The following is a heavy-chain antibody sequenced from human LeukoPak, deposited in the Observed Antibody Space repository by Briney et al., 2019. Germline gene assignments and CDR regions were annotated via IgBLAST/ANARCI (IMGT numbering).Heavy chain of an antibody. Sequence: ASVKVSCKASGYTFTSYYMHWVRQAPGQGLEWMGIINPSGGSTSYAQKFQGRVTMTTDMSTSTVYMDLSSLRSEDTAVYYCARGSTNRGYYYHHYMDVWGKGTTVTVSS. CDR2: INPSGGST. D-gene: IGHD7-27*01. V-gene: IGHV1-46*01. CDR1: GYTFTSYY. J-gene: IGHJ6*03. CDR3: ARGSTNRGYYYHHYMDV.